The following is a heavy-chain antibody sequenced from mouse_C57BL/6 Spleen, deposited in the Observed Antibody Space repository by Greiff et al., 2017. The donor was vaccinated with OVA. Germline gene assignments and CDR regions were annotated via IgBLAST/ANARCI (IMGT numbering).Heavy chain of an antibody. V-gene: IGHV5-9*04. J-gene: IGHJ2*01. CDR3: ASRSSYYFDD. CDR1: GFTFSSYT. D-gene: IGHD3-1*01. Sequence: EVQLVQPGSGLVKPGGSLKLSCAASGFTFSSYTMSWVQQTPGQGLEWVATISGGDGDTYYPERLKGRVTISRDNATNTLYMQMSSLRSEDTAVYYCASRSSYYFDDWGQGTTLTVSS. CDR2: ISGGDGDT.